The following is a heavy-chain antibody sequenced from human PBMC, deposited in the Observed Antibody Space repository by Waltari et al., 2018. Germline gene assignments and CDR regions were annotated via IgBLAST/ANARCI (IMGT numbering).Heavy chain of an antibody. CDR2: IIPIFGEP. J-gene: IGHJ2*01. V-gene: IGHV1-69*01. CDR1: GDTFSNYA. D-gene: IGHD2-8*02. Sequence: QVQLVQSGAEVKKPGSSVKVSCKASGDTFSNYAIAWVRQAPGQGLEWMGGIIPIFGEPKSEQKFQGRVTITADESTSTAYMALSSLRSDDTAVYYCAISTGSDWYFDLWGRGTLVTVSS. CDR3: AISTGSDWYFDL.